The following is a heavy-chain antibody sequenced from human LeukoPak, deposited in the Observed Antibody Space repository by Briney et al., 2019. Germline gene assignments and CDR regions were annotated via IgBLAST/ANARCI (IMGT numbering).Heavy chain of an antibody. J-gene: IGHJ5*02. Sequence: PSETLSLTCTVSGGSISSGDYSWSWIRQPPGKGLEWIGYIYYSGSTYYNPSLKSRVTISVDTSKNQFSLKLSSVTAADTAVYYCARAGYCSSTSCYGMSNWFDPWGQGTLVTVSS. CDR2: IYYSGST. CDR3: ARAGYCSSTSCYGMSNWFDP. CDR1: GGSISSGDYS. V-gene: IGHV4-30-4*01. D-gene: IGHD2-2*01.